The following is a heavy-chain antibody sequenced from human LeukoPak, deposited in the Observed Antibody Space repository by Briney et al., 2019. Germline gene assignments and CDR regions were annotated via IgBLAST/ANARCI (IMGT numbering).Heavy chain of an antibody. J-gene: IGHJ4*02. CDR3: AFDYYDSSGYSDY. V-gene: IGHV1-69*02. D-gene: IGHD3-22*01. CDR1: GGTFSSYT. CDR2: IIPILGIA. Sequence: SVKVSCKASGGTFSSYTISWVRQAPGQELEWMGRIIPILGIANYAQKFQGRVTITADKSTSTAYMGLSSLRSEDTAVYYCAFDYYDSSGYSDYWGQGTLVTVSP.